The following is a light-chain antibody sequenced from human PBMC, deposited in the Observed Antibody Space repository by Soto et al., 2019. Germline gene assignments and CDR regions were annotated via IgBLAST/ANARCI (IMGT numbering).Light chain of an antibody. CDR3: QKYNSVPL. Sequence: DIQMTQSPSSLSASVGDRVTITCRASQGISNNIPCYQQKPGKVPRLLFYVPSTLQSGVPSRFSASGSGTDFTLTISSLQPEDVATYSCQKYNSVPLFGPGTKVDIK. J-gene: IGKJ3*01. CDR2: VPS. CDR1: QGISNN. V-gene: IGKV1-27*01.